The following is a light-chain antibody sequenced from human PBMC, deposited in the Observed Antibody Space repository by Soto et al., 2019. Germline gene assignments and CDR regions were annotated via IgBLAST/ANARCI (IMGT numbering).Light chain of an antibody. CDR2: DAS. CDR1: HDIKGY. J-gene: IGKJ4*01. CDR3: HQFDDLPLT. Sequence: DIQMTQSPSSLSASVGARVTITCQASHDIKGYINWYQQKPGKAPQLLIYDASNLETGVPSRFSGRCFGTHFTFTISNLQPEDTATYFCHQFDDLPLTFGGGTKVEVK. V-gene: IGKV1-33*01.